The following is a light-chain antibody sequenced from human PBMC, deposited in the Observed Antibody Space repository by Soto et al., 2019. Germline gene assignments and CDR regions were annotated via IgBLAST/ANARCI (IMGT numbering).Light chain of an antibody. Sequence: DIQMTQSPSTLSASVGDRVTITCRASQSISTWLAWYQQKVGEAPKVLIKRASRLESGVPSRCSGSGSGKEFTLTISSLQPDDFATYYCQQYNSYPYTFGQGTKLEIK. J-gene: IGKJ2*01. CDR2: RAS. CDR3: QQYNSYPYT. V-gene: IGKV1-5*03. CDR1: QSISTW.